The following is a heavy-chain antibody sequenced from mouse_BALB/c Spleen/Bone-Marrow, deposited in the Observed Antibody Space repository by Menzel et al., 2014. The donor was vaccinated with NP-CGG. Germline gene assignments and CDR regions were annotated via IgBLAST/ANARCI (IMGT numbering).Heavy chain of an antibody. CDR2: INPDSSTI. CDR1: GFDFSRYW. CDR3: ARQGYYGYGAY. J-gene: IGHJ3*01. V-gene: IGHV4-1*02. Sequence: EVTLQESGGGLVQPGGSLKLSCAASGFDFSRYWMSWVRQAPVTGQEWIGDINPDSSTINYTPSLKDKFIISRDNAKNTLYLQMSKVRSEDTALYYCARQGYYGYGAYWGQGTLVTVSA. D-gene: IGHD1-2*01.